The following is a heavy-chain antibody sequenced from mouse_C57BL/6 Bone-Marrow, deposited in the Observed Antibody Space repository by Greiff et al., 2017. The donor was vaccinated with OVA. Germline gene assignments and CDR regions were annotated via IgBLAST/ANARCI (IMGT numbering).Heavy chain of an antibody. V-gene: IGHV14-1*02. J-gene: IGHJ2*01. Sequence: EVKVEESGAELVRPGALVKLSCKASGFNIKDYYMHWVKQRPEQGLEWIGWIDPENGNTIYDPKFQGKASITADTSSNTAYLQLSSLTSEDTAVYYCARDGSFDYWGQGTTLTVSS. D-gene: IGHD2-3*01. CDR3: ARDGSFDY. CDR2: IDPENGNT. CDR1: GFNIKDYY.